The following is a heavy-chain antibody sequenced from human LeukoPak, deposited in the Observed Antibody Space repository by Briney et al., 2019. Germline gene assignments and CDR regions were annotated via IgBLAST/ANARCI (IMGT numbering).Heavy chain of an antibody. CDR2: IWYDGSNK. D-gene: IGHD3-3*01. CDR3: ARDRSYDFWSGYSTPDY. J-gene: IGHJ4*02. V-gene: IGHV3-33*01. CDR1: GFTFSSYG. Sequence: QPGGSLRLSCAASGFTFSSYGMHWVHQAPGKGLEWVAVIWYDGSNKYYADSVKGRFTISRDNSKNTLDLQMNSLRAEDTAVYYCARDRSYDFWSGYSTPDYWGQGTLVTVSS.